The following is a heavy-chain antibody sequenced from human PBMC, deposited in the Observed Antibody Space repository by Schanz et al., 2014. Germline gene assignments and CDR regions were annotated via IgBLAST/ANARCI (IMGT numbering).Heavy chain of an antibody. CDR1: GFTFSNFA. CDR2: ISYDGSHK. D-gene: IGHD3-22*01. Sequence: QVQLVESGGGVVQPGRSLRLSCAASGFTFSNFAIHWVRQAPGKGLEWVAVISYDGSHKDYADSVKGRFTISRDNSKNTLYLQMNSLRTEDTAVYFCAKGYDTSGYSGFDYWGQGTLVTVSS. V-gene: IGHV3-30*04. CDR3: AKGYDTSGYSGFDY. J-gene: IGHJ4*02.